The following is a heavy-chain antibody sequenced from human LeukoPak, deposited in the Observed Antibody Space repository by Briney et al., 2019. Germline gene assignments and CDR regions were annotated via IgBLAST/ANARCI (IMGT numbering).Heavy chain of an antibody. V-gene: IGHV3-23*01. CDR2: VSATGATT. J-gene: IGHJ4*02. CDR1: GFTFRSYA. Sequence: GGSLRVSCAASGFTFRSYAMSWVRQAPGKGLEWVSVVSATGATTDFADSVKGRFTISRDNSKSTVYLLMNSLTAEDTAVYYCAKGLLGATFPSSFDNWGQGTLVTVSS. D-gene: IGHD1-26*01. CDR3: AKGLLGATFPSSFDN.